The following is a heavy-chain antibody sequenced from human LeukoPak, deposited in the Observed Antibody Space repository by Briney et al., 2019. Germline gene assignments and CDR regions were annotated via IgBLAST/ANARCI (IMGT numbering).Heavy chain of an antibody. CDR2: IYYSGST. Sequence: SETLSLTCTVSGGSISSSSYYWGWIRQPPGKGLEWIGSIYYSGSTYYNPSLKSRVTISVDTSKNQFSLKLSSVTAADTAVYYCARSGSGVPEDWFDPWGQGTLVTVSS. V-gene: IGHV4-39*07. CDR3: ARSGSGVPEDWFDP. J-gene: IGHJ5*02. D-gene: IGHD1-1*01. CDR1: GGSISSSSYY.